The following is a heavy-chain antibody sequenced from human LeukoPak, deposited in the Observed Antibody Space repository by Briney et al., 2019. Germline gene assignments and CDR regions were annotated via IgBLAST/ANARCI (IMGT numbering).Heavy chain of an antibody. CDR3: ARDEGRSDGGHYFDY. D-gene: IGHD3-10*01. CDR1: GGSISSSNW. CDR2: IYHSGST. Sequence: SGTLSLTCAVSGGSISSSNWWGWVRQPPGKGLEWIGEIYHSGSTNYNPSLKSRVTISVDKSKNQFSLKLSSVTAADTAVYYCARDEGRSDGGHYFDYWGQGTLVTVSS. J-gene: IGHJ4*02. V-gene: IGHV4-4*02.